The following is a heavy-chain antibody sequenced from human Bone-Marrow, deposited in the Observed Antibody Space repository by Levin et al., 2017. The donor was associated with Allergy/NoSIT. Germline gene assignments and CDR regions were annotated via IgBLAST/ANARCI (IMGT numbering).Heavy chain of an antibody. CDR1: GFIFSHYA. J-gene: IGHJ4*02. Sequence: GGSLRLSCAASGFIFSHYAIHWVRQAPGKGLDWVAVISYDATQKYYADSVRGRFTISRDNSKNTVSLHLNSLRADDTAMYYCGRAIDDNNVWGQGTLVTVSS. D-gene: IGHD1-1*01. CDR2: ISYDATQK. CDR3: GRAIDDNNV. V-gene: IGHV3-30-3*01.